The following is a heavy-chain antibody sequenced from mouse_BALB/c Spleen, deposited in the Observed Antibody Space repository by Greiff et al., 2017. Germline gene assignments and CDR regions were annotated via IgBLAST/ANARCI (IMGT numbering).Heavy chain of an antibody. CDR2: INSNGGST. CDR3: ARVGSPLYGSNLLFDY. J-gene: IGHJ2*01. CDR1: GFTFSSYG. V-gene: IGHV5-6-3*01. D-gene: IGHD1-1*01. Sequence: EVQVVESGGGLVQPGGSLKLSCAASGFTFSSYGMSWVRQTPDKRLELVATINSNGGSTYYPDSVKGRFTISRDNAKNTLYLQMSSLKSEDTAMYDCARVGSPLYGSNLLFDYGGEGTTLTVSP.